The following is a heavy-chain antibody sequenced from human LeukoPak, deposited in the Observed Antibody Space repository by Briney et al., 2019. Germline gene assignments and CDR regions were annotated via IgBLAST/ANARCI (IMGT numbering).Heavy chain of an antibody. Sequence: PGGSLRLSCAASGFTFSSYSMSWVRQAPGKGLEWVSSISSSSSYIYYADSVKGRFTISRDNAKNSLYLQMNSLRAEDTAVYYCARRFLEWLLPDYWGQGTLVTVSS. CDR3: ARRFLEWLLPDY. CDR2: ISSSSSYI. V-gene: IGHV3-21*01. D-gene: IGHD3-3*01. J-gene: IGHJ4*02. CDR1: GFTFSSYS.